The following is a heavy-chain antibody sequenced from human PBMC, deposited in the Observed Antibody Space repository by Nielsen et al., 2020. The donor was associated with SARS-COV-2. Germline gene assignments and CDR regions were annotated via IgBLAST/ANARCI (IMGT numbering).Heavy chain of an antibody. CDR2: ISSSGSTI. V-gene: IGHV3-48*03. CDR1: GFTFSSYE. D-gene: IGHD2-15*01. J-gene: IGHJ6*02. Sequence: GGSLRLSCAASGFTFSSYEMNWVRQAPGKGLEWVSYISSSGSTIYYADSVKGRFTISRDNAKNSLYLQMNSLRAEDTAVYYCARDYIVVVVAEYYYYGMDVWGQGTTVTVSS. CDR3: ARDYIVVVVAEYYYYGMDV.